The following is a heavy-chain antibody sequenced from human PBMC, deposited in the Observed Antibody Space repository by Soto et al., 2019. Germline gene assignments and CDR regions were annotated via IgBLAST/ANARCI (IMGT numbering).Heavy chain of an antibody. J-gene: IGHJ6*02. CDR3: ARVFGSPLSLYGMDV. D-gene: IGHD3-3*01. CDR1: GGSFSGYY. V-gene: IGHV4-34*01. CDR2: INHSGST. Sequence: SETLSLTCAVYGGSFSGYYWSWIRQPPGKGLEWIGEINHSGSTNYNPSLKSRVTISVDTSKNQFSLKMSSVTAADTAVYYCARVFGSPLSLYGMDVCGQGTTVTVYS.